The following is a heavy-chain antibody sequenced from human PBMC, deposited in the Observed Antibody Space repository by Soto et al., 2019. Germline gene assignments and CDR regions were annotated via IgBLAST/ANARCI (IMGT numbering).Heavy chain of an antibody. CDR1: GFTFSSYW. V-gene: IGHV3-74*01. D-gene: IGHD2-21*01. J-gene: IGHJ4*02. Sequence: EVQLVESGGGLVQPGESLTLSCAASGFTFSSYWMHWVRQAPGKGLVWVSRIKSDGSGTYYADFVKGRLTISRDNAKDTLYLQMNSLRVEDTAVYFCARGNGDRYYGTGYQGRHWGQGTLVTVSS. CDR2: IKSDGSGT. CDR3: ARGNGDRYYGTGYQGRH.